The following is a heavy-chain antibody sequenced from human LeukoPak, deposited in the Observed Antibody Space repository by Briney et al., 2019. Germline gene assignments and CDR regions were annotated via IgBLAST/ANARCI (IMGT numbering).Heavy chain of an antibody. D-gene: IGHD5-18*01. V-gene: IGHV4-59*01. CDR3: ARGAVDTAMVWVRNYYYMDV. Sequence: SETLSLTCTVSGGSISSYYWSWIRQPPGKGLEWIGYIYYSGSTNYNPSLKSRVTISVDTSKNQFSLKLSSVTAADTAVYYCARGAVDTAMVWVRNYYYMDVWGKGTTVTVSS. CDR1: GGSISSYY. J-gene: IGHJ6*03. CDR2: IYYSGST.